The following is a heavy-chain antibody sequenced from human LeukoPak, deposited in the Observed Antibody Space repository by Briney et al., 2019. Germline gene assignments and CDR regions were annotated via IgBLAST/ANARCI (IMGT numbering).Heavy chain of an antibody. D-gene: IGHD4-11*01. CDR3: AREPGATAVDTVTTGALDY. Sequence: GGSLRLSCAASGFTFSSYSMNWVRQAPGKGLEWVSYIYYADSVKGRFTISRDNAKNSLYLQMNSLRAEDTAVYYCAREPGATAVDTVTTGALDYWGQGTLVTVSS. V-gene: IGHV3-48*01. CDR2: I. CDR1: GFTFSSYS. J-gene: IGHJ4*02.